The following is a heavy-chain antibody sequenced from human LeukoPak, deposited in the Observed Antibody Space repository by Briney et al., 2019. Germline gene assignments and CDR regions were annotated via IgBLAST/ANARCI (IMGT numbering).Heavy chain of an antibody. Sequence: SETLSLTCAVSGYSISSGYYWGWIRQPPGKGLEWIGSTYHSGSTHYNPSLKSRVTISVDTSKNQFSLKLNSVTAADTAVYYCARNGTNNYFDYWGQGTLVTVSS. V-gene: IGHV4-38-2*01. CDR2: TYHSGST. D-gene: IGHD2-2*01. CDR3: ARNGTNNYFDY. CDR1: GYSISSGYY. J-gene: IGHJ4*02.